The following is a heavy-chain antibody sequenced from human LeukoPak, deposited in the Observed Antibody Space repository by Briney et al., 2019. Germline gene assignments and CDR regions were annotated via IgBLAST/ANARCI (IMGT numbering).Heavy chain of an antibody. Sequence: GGSLRLSCVASGFTFSNYDMNWIRQAPGKGPEWVAYISSSGSMIYYADSVNGRFTISRDNPQSSLFLQMNRLKAGDAAVYYCARDTSMAHVFDYWGQGTLIAVSS. D-gene: IGHD5-18*01. V-gene: IGHV3-48*03. CDR1: GFTFSNYD. J-gene: IGHJ4*02. CDR2: ISSSGSMI. CDR3: ARDTSMAHVFDY.